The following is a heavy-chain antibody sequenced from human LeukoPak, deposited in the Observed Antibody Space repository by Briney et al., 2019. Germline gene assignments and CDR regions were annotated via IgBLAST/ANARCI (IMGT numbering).Heavy chain of an antibody. V-gene: IGHV3-23*01. CDR1: GFTFSSHA. CDR2: ISGSGGST. Sequence: GGSLRLSCAASGFTFSSHAMSWVRQAPGKGLEWVSAISGSGGSTYYADSVKGRFTISRDNSKNALYLEMNSLRAEDTAVYYCARDTGGYSSSPIRYWGQGTLVTVSS. CDR3: ARDTGGYSSSPIRY. D-gene: IGHD6-19*01. J-gene: IGHJ4*02.